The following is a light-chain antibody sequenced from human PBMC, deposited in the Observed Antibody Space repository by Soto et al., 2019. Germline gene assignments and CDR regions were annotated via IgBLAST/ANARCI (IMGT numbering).Light chain of an antibody. CDR3: QQRSNWLPRT. CDR2: DAS. Sequence: EIVLTQSPATLSLSPGERATLSCRASQSVSSYLAWYQQKPGQAPRLLIYDASNRAAGVPARFSGSGSGTDFTLTISSLEPEDFAVYYCQQRSNWLPRTFGQGTKVDIK. CDR1: QSVSSY. V-gene: IGKV3-11*01. J-gene: IGKJ2*01.